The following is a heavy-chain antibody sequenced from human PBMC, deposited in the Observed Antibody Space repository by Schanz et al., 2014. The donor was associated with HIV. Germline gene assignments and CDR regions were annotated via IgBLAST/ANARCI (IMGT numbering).Heavy chain of an antibody. Sequence: VQLVESGGGVVQPGRSLRLSCEVSGFTFSGYAMSWVRQAPGKGLEWVSFTSSDGTTYYADSLKGRFTISRDNANNSLYLQLNSLSAEDTAVYYCARGSWYSSGWYDDYYYYEVDVWGQGTTVTVSS. V-gene: IGHV3-21*01. J-gene: IGHJ6*02. CDR3: ARGSWYSSGWYDDYYYYEVDV. CDR1: GFTFSGYA. CDR2: TSSDGTT. D-gene: IGHD6-19*01.